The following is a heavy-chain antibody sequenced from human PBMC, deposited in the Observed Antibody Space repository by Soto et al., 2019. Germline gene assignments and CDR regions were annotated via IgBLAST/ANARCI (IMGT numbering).Heavy chain of an antibody. J-gene: IGHJ4*02. Sequence: GGSLRLSCAASGFTFSSYGMHWVRQAPGKGLEWVAVIWYDGSNKYYADSVKGRFTISRDNSKNTLYLQMNSLRAEDTAVYYCARDHEKEFYDYIWGSYRLPDYWGQGTLVTVSS. CDR1: GFTFSSYG. CDR3: ARDHEKEFYDYIWGSYRLPDY. V-gene: IGHV3-33*01. CDR2: IWYDGSNK. D-gene: IGHD3-16*02.